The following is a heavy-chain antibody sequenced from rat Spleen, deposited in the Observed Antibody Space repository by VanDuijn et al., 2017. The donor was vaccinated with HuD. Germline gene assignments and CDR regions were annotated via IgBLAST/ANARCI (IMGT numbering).Heavy chain of an antibody. CDR2: INKDSSTV. V-gene: IGHV4-2*01. D-gene: IGHD4-3*01. CDR1: GFNFNDHW. CDR3: AREMAGVDY. Sequence: EVKLVESGGGLVQPGRSLKLSCAVSGFNFNDHWMGWVRQAPGKGLEWIGEINKDSSTVKYTPSLKDKFTISRDNAQNTLFLQMDKLGSEDTAIYYCAREMAGVDYWGQGVMVTVSS. J-gene: IGHJ2*01.